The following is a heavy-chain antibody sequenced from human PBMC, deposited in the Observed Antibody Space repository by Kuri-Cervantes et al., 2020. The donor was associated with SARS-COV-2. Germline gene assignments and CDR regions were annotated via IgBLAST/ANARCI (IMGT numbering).Heavy chain of an antibody. Sequence: SETLSLTCTVSGGSISSGYYWGWIRQPPGKGLEWIGSIYHSGSTYYNPSLKSRVTISVDTSKNQFSLKLSSVTAADTAVYYCARQVGYNYYHDAFDIWGQGTMVTVSS. CDR2: IYHSGST. D-gene: IGHD5-24*01. CDR1: GGSISSGYY. J-gene: IGHJ3*02. CDR3: ARQVGYNYYHDAFDI. V-gene: IGHV4-38-2*02.